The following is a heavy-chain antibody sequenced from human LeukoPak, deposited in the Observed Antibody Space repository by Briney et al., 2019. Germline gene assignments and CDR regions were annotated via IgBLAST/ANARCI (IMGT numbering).Heavy chain of an antibody. CDR1: GYTFTGYY. CDR2: INPNNGGT. D-gene: IGHD2-8*02. CDR3: NVASTGTDFDS. J-gene: IGHJ4*02. Sequence: ASVKVSCKASGYTFTGYYMHWVRQAPGQGLEWMGWINPNNGGTNYAQKFQGRVTMSRDTPISTAYMELSRLRSDDTAVYYCNVASTGTDFDSWGQGTLVTVSS. V-gene: IGHV1-2*02.